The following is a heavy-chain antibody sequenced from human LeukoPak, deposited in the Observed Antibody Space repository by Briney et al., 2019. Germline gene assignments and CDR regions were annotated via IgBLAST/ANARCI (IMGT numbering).Heavy chain of an antibody. V-gene: IGHV4-39*01. Sequence: SETLSLTCTVSGGSISSSSYYWGWIRQPPGKGLEWIGSIYYSGSTYYNPSLKSRVTISVDTSKNQFSLKLSSVTAADTAVYYCARVFSDFWTGRPPGLWGQGTLVTVSS. J-gene: IGHJ4*02. CDR3: ARVFSDFWTGRPPGL. CDR2: IYYSGST. CDR1: GGSISSSSYY. D-gene: IGHD3/OR15-3a*01.